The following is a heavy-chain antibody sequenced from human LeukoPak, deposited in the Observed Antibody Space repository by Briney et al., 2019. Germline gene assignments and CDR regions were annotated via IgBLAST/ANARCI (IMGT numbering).Heavy chain of an antibody. CDR3: TTDTWYSAGH. CDR2: IKKDGSEK. D-gene: IGHD2-15*01. V-gene: IGHV3-7*03. CDR1: GFIFSGSW. J-gene: IGHJ4*02. Sequence: GGSLRLSCTASGFIFSGSWVAWMRQAPGKGLEWVAIIKKDGSEKYYVDSMKGRFTISRDNAKNSLFLQMNSLRAEDTAIYYCTTDTWYSAGHWGQGTLVTVSS.